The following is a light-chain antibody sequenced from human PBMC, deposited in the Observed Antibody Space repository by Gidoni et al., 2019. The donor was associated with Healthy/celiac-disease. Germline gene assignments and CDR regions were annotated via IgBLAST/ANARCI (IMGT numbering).Light chain of an antibody. CDR3: QQYNSYPFT. V-gene: IGKV1-5*03. CDR1: QSISSL. CDR2: KAS. J-gene: IGKJ3*01. Sequence: DSKMTQSPSTLSASVGDRVTITCRASQSISSLLAWYQQKPGKAPKLLIYKASSLESGVPSRFSGSGSGTEFTLTISSLQPDDFATYYCQQYNSYPFTFGPGTKVDIK.